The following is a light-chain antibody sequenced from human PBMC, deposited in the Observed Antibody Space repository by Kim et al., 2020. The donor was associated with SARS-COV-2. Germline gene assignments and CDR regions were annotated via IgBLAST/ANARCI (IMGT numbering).Light chain of an antibody. CDR1: QSVNSN. CDR2: GAS. J-gene: IGKJ1*01. CDR3: HQYNSWPQT. V-gene: IGKV3-15*01. Sequence: EIVMTQSPATLSVSPGERATLSCRASQSVNSNFAWYQQKPGQAPRLLIYGASTRATDIPARFSGSGSGTEFTLTISSLQSEDFAVYSCHQYNSWPQTFGQGTKVDIK.